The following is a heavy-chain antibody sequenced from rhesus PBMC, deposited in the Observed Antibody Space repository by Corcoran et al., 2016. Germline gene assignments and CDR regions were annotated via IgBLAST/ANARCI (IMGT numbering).Heavy chain of an antibody. Sequence: QVQLQESGPGLVKPSETLSLTCAVSGGSISSHYWSWIRQSPGKGLEWIGYIYGGSGSTSYNTALKSRVTIATDTSKNQFSLKLSSVTAADTAVYYCARLRYSGSWGQGVLVTVSS. CDR1: GGSISSHY. CDR3: ARLRYSGS. CDR2: IYGGSGST. J-gene: IGHJ4*01. D-gene: IGHD6-25*01. V-gene: IGHV4-147*01.